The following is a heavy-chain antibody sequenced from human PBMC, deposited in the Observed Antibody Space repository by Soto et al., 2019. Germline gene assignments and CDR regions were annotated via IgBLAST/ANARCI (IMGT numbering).Heavy chain of an antibody. CDR2: IYYSGST. J-gene: IGHJ6*02. Sequence: SETLSLTCTASGGTISSYYWRWIRQPPGKGLEWIGYIYYSGSTNYNPSLKSRVTISVDTSKNQFSLKLSSVTAADTAVYYCAREYYYGSGRAYGMDVWGQGTTVTV. D-gene: IGHD3-10*01. CDR1: GGTISSYY. V-gene: IGHV4-59*01. CDR3: AREYYYGSGRAYGMDV.